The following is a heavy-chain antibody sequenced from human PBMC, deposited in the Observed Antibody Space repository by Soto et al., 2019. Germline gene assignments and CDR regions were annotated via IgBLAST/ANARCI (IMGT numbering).Heavy chain of an antibody. D-gene: IGHD2-2*01. CDR3: ARVVPGADAWFGP. Sequence: SXKVSFRTAGYTXSNYGITWVRQAPGQPLEWLGWISLYSDGTNYAQKFQGRVSMTTDTSTTTAYMELRSLSSDDTDVYYCARVVPGADAWFGPWGQGTLATVSS. CDR2: ISLYSDGT. J-gene: IGHJ5*02. CDR1: GYTXSNYG. V-gene: IGHV1-18*01.